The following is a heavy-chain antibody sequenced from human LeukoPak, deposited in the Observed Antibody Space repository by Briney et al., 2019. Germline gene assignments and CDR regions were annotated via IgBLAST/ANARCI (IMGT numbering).Heavy chain of an antibody. D-gene: IGHD4-4*01. J-gene: IGHJ4*02. CDR2: IKSKTDDGTT. Sequence: PGGSLRLSCAASGFTFSNAWMSWVRQAPGKGLEWVGRIKSKTDDGTTDYAAPVKGRFTISRDDSKNTLYLQMNSLKTEDTAVYYCTTGPPIYSNYGGYYFDYWGQGTLVTVSS. CDR1: GFTFSNAW. CDR3: TTGPPIYSNYGGYYFDY. V-gene: IGHV3-15*01.